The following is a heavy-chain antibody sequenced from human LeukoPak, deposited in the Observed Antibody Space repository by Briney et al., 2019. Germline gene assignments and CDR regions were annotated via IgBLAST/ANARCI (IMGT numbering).Heavy chain of an antibody. V-gene: IGHV3-23*01. Sequence: PGGSLRLSCAASGFAFSSFAMGWVRQSPGKGLEWLSTSNGGGNTTFYSDSVKGRFTISRDNSKNTLYLHMDSLRPDDTATYYCTKELHVAVAVADHYYFYMDVWGRGTAVTVSS. J-gene: IGHJ6*03. CDR2: SNGGGNTT. D-gene: IGHD6-19*01. CDR1: GFAFSSFA. CDR3: TKELHVAVAVADHYYFYMDV.